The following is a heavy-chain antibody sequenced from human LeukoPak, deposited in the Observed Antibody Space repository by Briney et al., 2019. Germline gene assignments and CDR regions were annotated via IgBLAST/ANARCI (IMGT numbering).Heavy chain of an antibody. V-gene: IGHV1-2*02. Sequence: ASVKVSCKASGYTFTGYYMHCVRQAPGQGLEWMGWINLKSGGTNYAQKFQGRVTMTRDTSISTAYMELRSLRSDDTAVYYCARGMGYYYDSSGYYGGVALDYWGQGTLVTVSS. CDR3: ARGMGYYYDSSGYYGGVALDY. CDR2: INLKSGGT. J-gene: IGHJ4*02. D-gene: IGHD3-22*01. CDR1: GYTFTGYY.